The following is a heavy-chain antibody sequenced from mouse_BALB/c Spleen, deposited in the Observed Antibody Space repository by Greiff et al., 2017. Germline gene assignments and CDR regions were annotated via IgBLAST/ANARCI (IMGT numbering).Heavy chain of an antibody. CDR1: GFTFSSYA. Sequence: EVQRVESGGGLVKPGGSLKLSCAASGFTFSSYAMSWVRQTPEKRLEWVASISSGGSTYYPDSVKGRFTISRDNARNILYLQMSSLRSEDTAMYYCARTYHYFDYWGQGTTLTVSS. J-gene: IGHJ2*01. V-gene: IGHV5-6-5*01. CDR2: ISSGGST. CDR3: ARTYHYFDY.